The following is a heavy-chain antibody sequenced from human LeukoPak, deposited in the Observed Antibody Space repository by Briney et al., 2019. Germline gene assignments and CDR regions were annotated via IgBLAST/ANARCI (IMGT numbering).Heavy chain of an antibody. J-gene: IGHJ4*02. V-gene: IGHV1-46*03. CDR2: INPSGGST. CDR3: ARDKVQTYYYDSSGYYYTLLAFDY. D-gene: IGHD3-22*01. Sequence: ASVKVSCKASGCTFTSYYMHCVRQAPGQGLEWMGIINPSGGSTSYAQKFQCRVTMTRDTSTSTVYMELSSLRSEDTAVYYCARDKVQTYYYDSSGYYYTLLAFDYWGQGTLVTVSP. CDR1: GCTFTSYY.